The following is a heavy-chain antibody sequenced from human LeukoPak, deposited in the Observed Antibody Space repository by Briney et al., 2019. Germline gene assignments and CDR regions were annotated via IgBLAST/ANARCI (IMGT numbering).Heavy chain of an antibody. CDR1: GYTFTCYY. CDR3: ARGSIVGATFDYFDY. V-gene: IGHV1-2*02. CDR2: INPNSGGT. D-gene: IGHD1-26*01. Sequence: ASVKVSCKASGYTFTCYYMHWVRQAPGQGLEWMGWINPNSGGTNYAQKFQGRVTMTRDTSISTAYMDLSRLRSDDTAVYYCARGSIVGATFDYFDYWDQGTLVTVSS. J-gene: IGHJ4*02.